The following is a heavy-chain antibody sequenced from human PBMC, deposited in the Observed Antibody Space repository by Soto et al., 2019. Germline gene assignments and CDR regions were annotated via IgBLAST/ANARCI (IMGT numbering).Heavy chain of an antibody. D-gene: IGHD2-2*02. J-gene: IGHJ6*02. CDR3: ARDCSSTSCYMGQWYGMDV. CDR2: MNPNSGNT. CDR1: GYTFTSYD. Sequence: ASVKVSCKASGYTFTSYDINWVRQATGQGLEWMGWMNPNSGNTGYAQKFQGRVTMTGNTSISTAYMELSSLRSEDTAVYYCARDCSSTSCYMGQWYGMDVWGQGTTVTVSS. V-gene: IGHV1-8*01.